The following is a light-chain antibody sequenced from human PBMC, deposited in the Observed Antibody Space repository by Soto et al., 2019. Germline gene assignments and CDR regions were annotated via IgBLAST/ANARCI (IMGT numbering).Light chain of an antibody. CDR1: QSISTY. CDR2: AAS. J-gene: IGKJ1*01. V-gene: IGKV1-39*01. Sequence: DIQMTQSPSSLSASVGDRVTITCRASQSISTYLNWYQVKPGTAPKLLIYAASNLQSGVASRFSGGGSGTDFTLTISNLQPEDLATYFCQQSYSRPRAFGQGTKVEIK. CDR3: QQSYSRPRA.